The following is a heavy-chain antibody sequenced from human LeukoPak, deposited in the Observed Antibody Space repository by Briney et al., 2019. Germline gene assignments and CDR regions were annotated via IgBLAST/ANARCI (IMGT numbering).Heavy chain of an antibody. Sequence: AASVTVSCTASGYTFTSYDINWVRQATGQGLEWMGWMNPNSGNTGYAQKFQGRVTMTRNTSISTAYMELSSLRSEDTAVCYCARGENFRSTDDVIDYWGQGTLVTVSS. D-gene: IGHD4-11*01. CDR1: GYTFTSYD. CDR3: ARGENFRSTDDVIDY. V-gene: IGHV1-8*01. CDR2: MNPNSGNT. J-gene: IGHJ4*02.